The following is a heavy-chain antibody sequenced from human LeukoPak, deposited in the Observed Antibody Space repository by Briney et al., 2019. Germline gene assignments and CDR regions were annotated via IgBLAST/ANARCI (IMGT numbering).Heavy chain of an antibody. V-gene: IGHV1-69*06. CDR2: IIPIFGTA. CDR3: ARVIGGPDSSGYYYDY. J-gene: IGHJ4*02. CDR1: GGTFSSYA. D-gene: IGHD3-22*01. Sequence: SVKVSCKASGGTFSSYAISWVRQAPGQGLEWMGGIIPIFGTANYAQKFQGRVTITADKSTSTAYMELSSLRSEDTAVYYCARVIGGPDSSGYYYDYWGQGTLVTVSS.